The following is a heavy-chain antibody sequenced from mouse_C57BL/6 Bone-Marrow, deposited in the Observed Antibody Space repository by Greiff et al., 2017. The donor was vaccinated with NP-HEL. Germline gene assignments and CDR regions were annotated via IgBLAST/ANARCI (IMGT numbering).Heavy chain of an antibody. V-gene: IGHV5-6*02. CDR2: ISSGGSYT. D-gene: IGHD1-1*01. CDR3: ANHYYGHWYFDV. Sequence: DVMLVESGGDLVKPGGSLKLSCAASGFTFSSYGMSWVRQTPDKRLEWVATISSGGSYTYYPDSVKGRFTLSRDNAKNTLYLQMSSLKSEDTAMYYCANHYYGHWYFDVWGTGTTVTVSS. CDR1: GFTFSSYG. J-gene: IGHJ1*03.